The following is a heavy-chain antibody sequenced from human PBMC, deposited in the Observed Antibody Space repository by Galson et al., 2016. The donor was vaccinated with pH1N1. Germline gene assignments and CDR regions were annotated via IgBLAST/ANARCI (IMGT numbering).Heavy chain of an antibody. Sequence: SVKVSCKVSGYTLADLSMYWVRQAPGKGLEWMGGFDPEDGETIYAQRFQGRVTMTADTSTDTAYMELISLSSEDAAFYYCATEIHDARSGYHVDWGQGTLVTVSS. CDR3: ATEIHDARSGYHVD. J-gene: IGHJ4*02. V-gene: IGHV1-24*01. CDR2: FDPEDGET. D-gene: IGHD3-22*01. CDR1: GYTLADLS.